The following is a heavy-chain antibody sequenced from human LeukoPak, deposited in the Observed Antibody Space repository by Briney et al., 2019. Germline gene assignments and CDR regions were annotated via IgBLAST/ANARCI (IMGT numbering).Heavy chain of an antibody. CDR2: IYSGGST. CDR3: ASDILTGHTPPY. V-gene: IGHV3-53*01. D-gene: IGHD3-9*01. CDR1: GFTVSSNY. J-gene: IGHJ4*02. Sequence: PWGFLRLSCAASGFTVSSNYMSWVRQAPGKGLEWVSVIYSGGSTYYADSVKGRFTISRDNSKNTLYLQMNSLRAEDTAVYYCASDILTGHTPPYWGQGTLVTVSS.